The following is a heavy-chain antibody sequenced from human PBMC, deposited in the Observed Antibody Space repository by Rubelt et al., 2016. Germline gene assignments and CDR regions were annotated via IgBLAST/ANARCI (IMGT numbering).Heavy chain of an antibody. J-gene: IGHJ5*02. CDR3: ARRGAAIWFDP. V-gene: IGHV4-59*08. CDR1: GGSISSYY. D-gene: IGHD6-25*01. Sequence: QVQLQESGPGLVKPSETLSLTCTVSGGSISSYYWSWIRQPPGKGLEWIGYIYYSGSTNYNPSLNSRVTISVYTAKSQFSLKLSSVTAADTAVYYCARRGAAIWFDPWGQGTLVTVSS. CDR2: IYYSGST.